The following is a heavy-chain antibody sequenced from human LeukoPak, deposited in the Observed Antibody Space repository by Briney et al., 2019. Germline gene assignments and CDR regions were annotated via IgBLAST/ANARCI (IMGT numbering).Heavy chain of an antibody. CDR3: ARLYAYYDILTGYSATNYFDY. J-gene: IGHJ4*02. CDR1: GGSISSSSYY. Sequence: PSETVSLTCTVSGGSISSSSYYWGWIRQPPGKGLEWIGSIYYSGSTYYDPSLKSRVTISVDTSKNQFSLKLSSVTAADTAVYYCARLYAYYDILTGYSATNYFDYWGQGTLVTVSS. CDR2: IYYSGST. V-gene: IGHV4-39*01. D-gene: IGHD3-9*01.